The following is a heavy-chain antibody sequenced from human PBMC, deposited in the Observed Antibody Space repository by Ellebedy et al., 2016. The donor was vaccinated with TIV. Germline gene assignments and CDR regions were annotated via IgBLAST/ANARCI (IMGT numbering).Heavy chain of an antibody. CDR1: GFTFKKNW. Sequence: GESLKISCVASGFTFKKNWMTLVRQAPGKGLEWVSVIETGGNTYYADSVKGRFTISRDNSKDTLYLQMNSLRAEDTAVYYCARDYASGWGQGTLVTVSS. CDR2: IETGGNT. D-gene: IGHD3-16*01. CDR3: ARDYASG. V-gene: IGHV3-53*01. J-gene: IGHJ4*02.